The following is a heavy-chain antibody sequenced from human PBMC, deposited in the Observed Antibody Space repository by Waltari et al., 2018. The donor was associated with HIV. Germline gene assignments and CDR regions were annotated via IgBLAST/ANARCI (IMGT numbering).Heavy chain of an antibody. Sequence: QLQLQESGPGLVKPSEPLSLTCTVSGGSISSSSYYWGWIRQPPGKGLEWIGSIYYSGSTYYNPSLKSRVTISVDTSKNQFSLKLSSVTAADTAVYYCASFRDSSGYYYEGIWGQGTMVTVSS. V-gene: IGHV4-39*01. D-gene: IGHD3-22*01. J-gene: IGHJ3*02. CDR3: ASFRDSSGYYYEGI. CDR1: GGSISSSSYY. CDR2: IYYSGST.